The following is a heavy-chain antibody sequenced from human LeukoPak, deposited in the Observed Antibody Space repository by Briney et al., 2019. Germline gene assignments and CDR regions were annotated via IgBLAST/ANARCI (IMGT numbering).Heavy chain of an antibody. Sequence: ASVKVSCKASGYTFTSYYMHWVRQAPGQGLEWMGIINPSGGSTSYAQKFQGRVTMTRDTSRSTVYMELSSLRSEDTAVYYCAILSRTAEYFDYWGQGTLVTVSS. V-gene: IGHV1-46*01. CDR1: GYTFTSYY. J-gene: IGHJ4*02. CDR2: INPSGGST. D-gene: IGHD2-2*01. CDR3: AILSRTAEYFDY.